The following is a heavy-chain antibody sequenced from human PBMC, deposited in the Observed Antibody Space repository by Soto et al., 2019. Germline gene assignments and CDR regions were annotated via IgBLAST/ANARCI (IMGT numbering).Heavy chain of an antibody. CDR1: GFTFSSYD. CDR2: NRGSGGST. V-gene: IGHV3-23*01. J-gene: IGHJ4*02. CDR3: AKELSCSTISCYFDY. D-gene: IGHD2-2*01. Sequence: EVQLLESGGGLVQPGGSLRLSCAASGFTFSSYDMSWVRQAPGKGLEWVSTNRGSGGSTYYADSVKGRFTSARDNSKNTLYLRMNSLRAEDTAVYYCAKELSCSTISCYFDYWGQGTLVTVSS.